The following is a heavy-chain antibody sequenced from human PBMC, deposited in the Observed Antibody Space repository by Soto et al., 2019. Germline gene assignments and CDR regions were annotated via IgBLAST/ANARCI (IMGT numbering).Heavy chain of an antibody. V-gene: IGHV3-74*01. J-gene: IGHJ5*02. CDR3: ASAPPYYYDSSGYHP. Sequence: PGGSLRLSCAASGFTFSSYAMSWVRQAPGKGLEWVSRINSGGSSTSYADSVKGRFTISRDNAKNTLYLQMNSLRAEDTAVYYCASAPPYYYDSSGYHPWGQGTLVTVSS. CDR1: GFTFSSYA. D-gene: IGHD3-22*01. CDR2: INSGGSST.